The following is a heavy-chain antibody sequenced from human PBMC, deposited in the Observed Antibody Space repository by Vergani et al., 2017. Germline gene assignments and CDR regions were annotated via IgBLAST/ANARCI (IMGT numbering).Heavy chain of an antibody. D-gene: IGHD2/OR15-2a*01. CDR3: ARVFSPSAFWYLDL. J-gene: IGHJ2*01. CDR2: IYAGGNT. Sequence: QVQLQESGPGLVKPSGTLSLTCTVSVDSINSVSSTWTWIRPPAGKGLKWIGRIYAGGNTNYTPSLRSRVIMSVDTSKNQISLKLTSVTAADTAVYYCARVFSPSAFWYLDLWGRGTLVTVSS. CDR1: VDSINSVSST. V-gene: IGHV4-61*02.